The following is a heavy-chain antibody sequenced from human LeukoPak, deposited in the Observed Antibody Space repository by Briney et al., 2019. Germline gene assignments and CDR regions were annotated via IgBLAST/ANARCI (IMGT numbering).Heavy chain of an antibody. CDR1: GFTFSSYW. CDR2: INSDGSRT. V-gene: IGHV3-74*01. Sequence: QPGGSLRLSCAASGFTFSSYWMHWVRQAPGKGLVWVSRINSDGSRTSYADSVKGRFTISRDNAKNTLYLQMNSLRAEDTAVYYCARDGGSYYPYFYYYYMDVWGKGTTVTVSS. J-gene: IGHJ6*03. D-gene: IGHD1-26*01. CDR3: ARDGGSYYPYFYYYYMDV.